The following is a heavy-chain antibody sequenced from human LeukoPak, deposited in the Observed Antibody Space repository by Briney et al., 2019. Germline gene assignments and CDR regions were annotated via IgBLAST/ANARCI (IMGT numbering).Heavy chain of an antibody. V-gene: IGHV4-34*01. J-gene: IGHJ5*02. CDR1: GGSFSGYY. CDR3: ASKVAGHGFDP. CDR2: INHSGST. D-gene: IGHD6-19*01. Sequence: PSETLSLTCAVYGGSFSGYYWSWIRQPPGKGLEWIGEINHSGSTNYNPSLKSRVTISVDTSKNQFSLKLSSVTPADTAVYYCASKVAGHGFDPWGQGTLVTVSS.